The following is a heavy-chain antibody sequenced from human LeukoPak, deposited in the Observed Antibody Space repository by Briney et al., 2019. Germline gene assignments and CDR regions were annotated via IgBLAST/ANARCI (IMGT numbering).Heavy chain of an antibody. D-gene: IGHD6-6*01. CDR2: INPNSGGT. V-gene: IGHV1-2*02. J-gene: IGHJ6*03. CDR1: GYTFTGYY. CDR3: ARASIPAPGTLDYYYYSYMDV. Sequence: ASVKVSCKAPGYTFTGYYMHWVRQAPGQGLEWMGWINPNSGGTNYAQKFQGRVTMTRDTSISTAYMKLSRLRSDDTAVYYCARASIPAPGTLDYYYYSYMDVWGKGTTVTVSS.